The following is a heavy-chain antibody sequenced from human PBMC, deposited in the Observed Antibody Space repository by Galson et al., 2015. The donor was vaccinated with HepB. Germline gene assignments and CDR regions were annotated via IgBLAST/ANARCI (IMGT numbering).Heavy chain of an antibody. CDR2: IKQDGSEK. V-gene: IGHV3-7*01. CDR3: SRGTIAVWNWFDP. D-gene: IGHD2-21*01. Sequence: SLRLSCAASGFTFSRNWMTWVRRAPGKGLEWVANIKQDGSEKYYVDSVKGRFIVSRDNAKNSLYLQMNSLRVEDTAVYYCSRGTIAVWNWFDPWGQGTLVTVSS. CDR1: GFTFSRNW. J-gene: IGHJ5*02.